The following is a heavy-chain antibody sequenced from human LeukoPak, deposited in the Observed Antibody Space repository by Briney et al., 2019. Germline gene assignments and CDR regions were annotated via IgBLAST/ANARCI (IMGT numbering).Heavy chain of an antibody. CDR2: IIPILGIA. J-gene: IGHJ4*02. CDR1: GGTFSSYA. CDR3: ARGGDGSSFDY. Sequence: SVKVSCKASGGTFSSYAISWVRQAPGQGLEWTGRIIPILGIANYAQKFQGRVTITADKSTSTAYMELSSLRSEDTAVYYCARGGDGSSFDYWGQGTLVTVSS. V-gene: IGHV1-69*04. D-gene: IGHD6-13*01.